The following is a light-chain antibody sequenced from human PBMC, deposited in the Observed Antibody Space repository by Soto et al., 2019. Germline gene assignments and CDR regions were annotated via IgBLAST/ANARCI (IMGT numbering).Light chain of an antibody. CDR2: AAS. V-gene: IGKV3-15*01. CDR1: QSINNL. CDR3: QQYNNWPIT. J-gene: IGKJ5*01. Sequence: RVMTQSPATLSVSPGERATLSCRASQSINNLLAWYQQKPSQAPRLLIYAASTRATGIPARFSGSGSETEFTLTISSLQSEDFAVYYCQQYNNWPITFGQGTRLEI.